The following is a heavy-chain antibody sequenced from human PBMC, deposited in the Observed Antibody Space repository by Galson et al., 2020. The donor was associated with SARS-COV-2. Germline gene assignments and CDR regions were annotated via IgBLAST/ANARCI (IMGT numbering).Heavy chain of an antibody. Sequence: SGPTLVKPTQTLTLTCTFSGFSLSTSGMCVRWIRQPPGKALEWLALIDWDDDKYYSTSLKTRLTISKDTSKNQVVLTMTNMDPVDTATYYCARAPITMVRGVIIGWAFDIWGQGTMVTVSS. CDR1: GFSLSTSGMC. D-gene: IGHD3-10*01. V-gene: IGHV2-70*01. CDR2: IDWDDDK. J-gene: IGHJ3*02. CDR3: ARAPITMVRGVIIGWAFDI.